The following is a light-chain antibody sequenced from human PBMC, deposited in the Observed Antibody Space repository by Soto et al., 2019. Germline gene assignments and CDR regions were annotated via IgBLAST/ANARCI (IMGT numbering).Light chain of an antibody. CDR1: SSDVGGYNY. CDR3: CSYAGTYTQWV. J-gene: IGLJ3*02. V-gene: IGLV2-11*01. Sequence: QSALTQPRSVSGSPGQSVTISCTGTSSDVGGYNYVSWYQQHPGKAPKLVIYDVSKRPSGVPDRFSGSKSGNTASLTVSGLQAEDEAEYACCSYAGTYTQWVFGGGTKVTVL. CDR2: DVS.